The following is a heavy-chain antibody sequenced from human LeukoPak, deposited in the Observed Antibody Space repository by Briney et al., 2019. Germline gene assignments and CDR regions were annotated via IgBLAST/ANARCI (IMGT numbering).Heavy chain of an antibody. V-gene: IGHV3-21*01. CDR1: GFTFSSYS. J-gene: IGHJ3*02. D-gene: IGHD2-15*01. CDR2: ISSSSSYI. CDR3: ARGVGKSGAFDI. Sequence: GGSLRLSCAASGFTFSSYSMNWVRQAPGKGLEWASSISSSSSYIYYADSVKGRFTISRDNAKNSLYLQMNSLRAEDTAVYYCARGVGKSGAFDIWGRGTMVTVSS.